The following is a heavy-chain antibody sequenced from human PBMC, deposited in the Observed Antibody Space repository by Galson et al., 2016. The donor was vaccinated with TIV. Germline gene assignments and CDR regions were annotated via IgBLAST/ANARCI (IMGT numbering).Heavy chain of an antibody. CDR2: IIPIFDTT. Sequence: PVKVSCKASGGTFSTYAISWVRQAPGQGLEWMGGIIPIFDTTNYAEKFQGRVTITADESTSTAYMELSSPRSEDTDIYYCALTYCGGDCYPPGGMDVWGQGTTVTVSS. J-gene: IGHJ6*02. V-gene: IGHV1-69*13. CDR1: GGTFSTYA. CDR3: ALTYCGGDCYPPGGMDV. D-gene: IGHD2-21*02.